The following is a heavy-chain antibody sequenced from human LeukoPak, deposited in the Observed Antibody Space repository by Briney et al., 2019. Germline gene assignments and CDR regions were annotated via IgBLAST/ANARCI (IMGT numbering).Heavy chain of an antibody. Sequence: PSETLSLTCAVYGGSFSGYYWSWIRQPPGKGLEWIGEINQSGSTNYNPSLKSRVTISVDTSKNQFSLKLSSVTAADTAVYYCARHVRYFMGFYGSGSYRLNWFDPWGQGTLVTVSS. CDR3: ARHVRYFMGFYGSGSYRLNWFDP. V-gene: IGHV4-34*01. CDR1: GGSFSGYY. CDR2: INQSGST. J-gene: IGHJ5*02. D-gene: IGHD3-10*01.